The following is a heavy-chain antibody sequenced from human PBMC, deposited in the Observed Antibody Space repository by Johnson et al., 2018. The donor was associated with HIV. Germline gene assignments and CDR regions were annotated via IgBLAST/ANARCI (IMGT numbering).Heavy chain of an antibody. Sequence: VQVVESGGGLVQPGGSLRLSCAASGFSFSSYAMSWVRQAPGKGLEWVSGISGSGGSSYYADSVKGRFTISRDNSKNTLYLQMNSLRPEDTAVYYCAKGLDYGGLLCAFDIWGQGTMVTVSS. D-gene: IGHD4-23*01. V-gene: IGHV3-23*04. CDR3: AKGLDYGGLLCAFDI. CDR2: ISGSGGSS. J-gene: IGHJ3*02. CDR1: GFSFSSYA.